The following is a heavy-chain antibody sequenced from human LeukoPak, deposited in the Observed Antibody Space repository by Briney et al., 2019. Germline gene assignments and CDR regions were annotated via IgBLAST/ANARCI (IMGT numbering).Heavy chain of an antibody. D-gene: IGHD6-13*01. V-gene: IGHV4-34*01. J-gene: IGHJ5*02. CDR3: ARQPPRSSWYVRNWFDP. CDR2: INHSGST. Sequence: PSETLSLTCAVYGGSFSGYYWSWIRQPPGKGLEWIGEINHSGSTNYNPSLKSRVTISVDTSKNQFSLKLSSVTAADTAVYYCARQPPRSSWYVRNWFDPWGQGTLVTVSS. CDR1: GGSFSGYY.